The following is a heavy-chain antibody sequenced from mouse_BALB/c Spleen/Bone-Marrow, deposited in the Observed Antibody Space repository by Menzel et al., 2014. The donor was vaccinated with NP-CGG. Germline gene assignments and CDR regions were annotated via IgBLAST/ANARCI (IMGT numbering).Heavy chain of an antibody. CDR1: GYTFTDYA. V-gene: IGHV1-67*01. D-gene: IGHD2-2*01. J-gene: IGHJ1*01. Sequence: LVESGPELVRPGVSGKVSCKGSGYTFTDYAMHWVKQSHAKSLGWIGVISTYSGNTNYNQKFKGKATMTVDKSSSTAYMELARLTSEDSAIYYCARGEGYDGWYFDVWGAGTTVTVSS. CDR2: ISTYSGNT. CDR3: ARGEGYDGWYFDV.